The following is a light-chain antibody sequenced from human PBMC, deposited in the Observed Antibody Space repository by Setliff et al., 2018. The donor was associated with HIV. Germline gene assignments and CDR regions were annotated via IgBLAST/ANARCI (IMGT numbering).Light chain of an antibody. CDR1: TSDIAAFKY. Sequence: QSVLAQTASVSGSPGQSITIACTGTTSDIAAFKYISWYQQHPGTAPKLIIYEVSNRPSGVSYRFSGSKSGNTASLTISGLQAEDEADYYCSSYTSTSTLCVFGTGTKVTVL. J-gene: IGLJ1*01. V-gene: IGLV2-14*03. CDR2: EVS. CDR3: SSYTSTSTLCV.